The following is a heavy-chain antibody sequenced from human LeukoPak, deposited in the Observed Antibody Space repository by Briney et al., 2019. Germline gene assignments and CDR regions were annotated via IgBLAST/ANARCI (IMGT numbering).Heavy chain of an antibody. CDR1: GYTFTSYD. V-gene: IGHV1-8*01. D-gene: IGHD3-22*01. CDR2: MNPNSGNT. J-gene: IGHJ3*02. Sequence: ASVKVSCRASGYTFTSYDINWVRQATGQGLDWMGWMNPNSGNTGYAQKFQGRVTMTRNTSISTAYMELSSLRSEDTAVYYCASDYYYDSSGYPHPGPDAFDIWGQGTMVTVSS. CDR3: ASDYYYDSSGYPHPGPDAFDI.